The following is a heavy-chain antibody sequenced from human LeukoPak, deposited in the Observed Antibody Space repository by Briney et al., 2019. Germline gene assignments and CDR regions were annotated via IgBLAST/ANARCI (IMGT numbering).Heavy chain of an antibody. D-gene: IGHD6-19*01. CDR2: INPSGGST. CDR3: AREEGVVAGTFDF. Sequence: ASVKVSXKASGYTFTSYYIHWVRQAPGQGLEWMGIINPSGGSTSYAQKFQGRLTMSRDTSTSTVYMELSSLRSEDTAVYYCAREEGVVAGTFDFWGQGTLVTVSS. CDR1: GYTFTSYY. V-gene: IGHV1-46*03. J-gene: IGHJ4*02.